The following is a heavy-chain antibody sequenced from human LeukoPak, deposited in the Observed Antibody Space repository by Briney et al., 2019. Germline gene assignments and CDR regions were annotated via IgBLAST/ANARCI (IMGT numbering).Heavy chain of an antibody. V-gene: IGHV3-30*18. Sequence: GGSLRLSCAASGFTLSSYWMHWVRQAPGKGLEWVAVISYDGSNKYYADSVKGRFTISRDNSKNTLYLQMNSLRAEDTAVYYCAKNGDRGAYCSGGSCYPYYYYYMDVWGKGTTVTISS. CDR2: ISYDGSNK. CDR1: GFTLSSYW. J-gene: IGHJ6*03. CDR3: AKNGDRGAYCSGGSCYPYYYYYMDV. D-gene: IGHD2-15*01.